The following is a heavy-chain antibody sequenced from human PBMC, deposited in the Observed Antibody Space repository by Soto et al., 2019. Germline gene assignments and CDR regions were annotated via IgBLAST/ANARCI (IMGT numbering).Heavy chain of an antibody. CDR3: ARRKTRPEAFDY. Sequence: SETLSLTCTVSGGSISTYYWTWIRQPPGKGLEWIGYVYYSGSTNYNPSLKSRVTISVDTSKNQFSLKLTSVTAADTAVYFCARRKTRPEAFDYWGQGTLVTGSS. CDR1: GGSISTYY. J-gene: IGHJ4*02. CDR2: VYYSGST. V-gene: IGHV4-59*12. D-gene: IGHD6-25*01.